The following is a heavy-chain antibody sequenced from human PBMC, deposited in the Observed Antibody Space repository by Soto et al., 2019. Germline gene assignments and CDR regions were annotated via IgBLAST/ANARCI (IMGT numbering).Heavy chain of an antibody. J-gene: IGHJ3*02. D-gene: IGHD3-10*01. CDR2: INHSGST. CDR3: ARDFTYYYGSGSYGRGAFDI. V-gene: IGHV4-34*01. Sequence: PSEMLSLTCAVYGGSFSGYYWSWIRQPPGKGLEWIGEINHSGSTNYNPSLKSRVTISVDTSKNQFSLKLSSVTAADTAVYYCARDFTYYYGSGSYGRGAFDIWGQGTMVTVSS. CDR1: GGSFSGYY.